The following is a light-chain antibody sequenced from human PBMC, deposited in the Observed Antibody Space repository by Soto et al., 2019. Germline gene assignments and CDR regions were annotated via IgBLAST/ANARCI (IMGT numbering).Light chain of an antibody. CDR1: QSVSSY. V-gene: IGKV3-11*01. CDR3: QQRSNWPXT. CDR2: DAS. Sequence: EIVLTQSPATLSLSPGERATLSCRASQSVSSYLAWYQQKPGQAPRLLIYDASNRATGIPARFSGSGSGTDFTLTISSLEPEDFAVYYCQQRSNWPXTFGQGTHWRL. J-gene: IGKJ5*01.